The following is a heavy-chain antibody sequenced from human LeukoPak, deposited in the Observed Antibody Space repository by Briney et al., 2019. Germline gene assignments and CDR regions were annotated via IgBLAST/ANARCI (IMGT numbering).Heavy chain of an antibody. CDR3: ARARGGFSSGYSYYFDY. CDR2: ISAYNGNT. J-gene: IGHJ4*02. V-gene: IGHV1-18*01. D-gene: IGHD3-22*01. CDR1: GYTFTSYG. Sequence: ASVKVSCKASGYTFTSYGISWVRQAPGQGLEWMGWISAYNGNTNYAQKLQGRVTMTTDTSTSTAYMELRSLRSDDTAVYYCARARGGFSSGYSYYFDYWGQGTLVTVSS.